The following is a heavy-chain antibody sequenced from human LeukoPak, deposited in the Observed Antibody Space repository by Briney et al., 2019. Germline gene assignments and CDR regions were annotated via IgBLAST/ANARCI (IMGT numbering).Heavy chain of an antibody. CDR1: GYTFTGYY. J-gene: IGHJ6*02. Sequence: ASVKVSCKASGYTFTGYYMHWVRQAPGQGLEWMGWINPNSGGTNYAQKFQGRVAMTRDTSISTAYMELSSLRSEDTAVYYCARASGQHYDFRRRLVYSEYYYYGMDVWGQGTTVTVSS. CDR3: ARASGQHYDFRRRLVYSEYYYYGMDV. CDR2: INPNSGGT. V-gene: IGHV1-2*02. D-gene: IGHD3-3*01.